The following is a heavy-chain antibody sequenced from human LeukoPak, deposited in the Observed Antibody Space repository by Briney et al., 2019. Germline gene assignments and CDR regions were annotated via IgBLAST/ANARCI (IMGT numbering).Heavy chain of an antibody. Sequence: YPSETLSLTCTASGGSVSSGSYYWSWIRQPPGKGLEWIGSIYYSGSTYYNPSLKSRVTISVDTSKNQFSLKLSSVTAADTAVYYCARQVTVGSFFDYWGQGTLVTVSS. D-gene: IGHD2-21*02. J-gene: IGHJ4*02. CDR3: ARQVTVGSFFDY. CDR1: GGSVSSGSYY. V-gene: IGHV4-39*01. CDR2: IYYSGST.